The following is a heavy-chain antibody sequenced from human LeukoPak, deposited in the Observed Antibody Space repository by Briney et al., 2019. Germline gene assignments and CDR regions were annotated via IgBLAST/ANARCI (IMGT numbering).Heavy chain of an antibody. CDR1: GGSISSYY. CDR3: ARDPYSGSSGHHFDY. D-gene: IGHD1-26*01. V-gene: IGHV4-4*07. CDR2: IYTSGST. Sequence: PSETLSLTCTVSGGSISSYYWSWIRQPAGKGLEWIGRIYTSGSTNYNPSLKSRVTMSVDTSKNQFSLKLSSVTAADTAVYYCARDPYSGSSGHHFDYWGQGTLVTVSS. J-gene: IGHJ4*02.